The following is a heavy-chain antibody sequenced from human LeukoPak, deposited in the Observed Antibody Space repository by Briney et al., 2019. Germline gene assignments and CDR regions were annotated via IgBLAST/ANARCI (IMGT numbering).Heavy chain of an antibody. Sequence: GGSLRLSCAASGFTFSSYAMHWVRQAPGKGLEWVAVISYDGSNKYYADSVKGRFTISRDNSKNTLYLQMNSLRAEDTAVYYCASARLTLAAFDIWGQGTMVTVSS. V-gene: IGHV3-30-3*01. D-gene: IGHD6-6*01. CDR3: ASARLTLAAFDI. CDR1: GFTFSSYA. J-gene: IGHJ3*02. CDR2: ISYDGSNK.